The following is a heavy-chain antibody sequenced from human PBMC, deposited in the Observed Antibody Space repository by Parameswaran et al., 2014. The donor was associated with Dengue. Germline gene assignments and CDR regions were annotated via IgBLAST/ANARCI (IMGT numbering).Heavy chain of an antibody. J-gene: IGHJ5*02. Sequence: WVRQAPGQGLEWMGGIIPIFGTSNYARKFQGRDTITADESTSTAYMELSSLRSEDTAVYYCAREIVVVPGAILGWFDPWGQGTLVTVSS. V-gene: IGHV1-69*01. D-gene: IGHD2-2*02. CDR3: AREIVVVPGAILGWFDP. CDR2: IIPIFGTS.